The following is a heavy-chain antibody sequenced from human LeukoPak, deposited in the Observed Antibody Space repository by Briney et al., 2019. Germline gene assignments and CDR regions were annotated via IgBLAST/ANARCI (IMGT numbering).Heavy chain of an antibody. CDR2: ISPGGGTT. Sequence: GGSLRLSCAASGFTFSDYIMSWVRQSPARGLEWVASISPGGGTTYYADYVKGRFTISRDNSNNSLFVQMNSLRVEDTAVYFCAKSRSGSANWALRIFDNWGQGILVTVSS. CDR1: GFTFSDYI. V-gene: IGHV3-23*01. CDR3: AKSRSGSANWALRIFDN. J-gene: IGHJ4*02. D-gene: IGHD1-1*01.